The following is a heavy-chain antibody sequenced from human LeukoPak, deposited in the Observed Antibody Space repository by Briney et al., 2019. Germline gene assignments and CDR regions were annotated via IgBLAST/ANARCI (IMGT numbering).Heavy chain of an antibody. CDR3: ARAPVGYCSGGTCKRYFDY. CDR1: GGSISSGDYY. D-gene: IGHD2-15*01. Sequence: SQTLSLTCTVSGGSISSGDYYWSWIRQPPGKGLEYIGYINSSGSTSYNPSLKGRLTISVVTSKNQFSLKLSSVTAADTAVYYCARAPVGYCSGGTCKRYFDYWGQGTLVTVSS. J-gene: IGHJ4*02. CDR2: INSSGST. V-gene: IGHV4-30-4*01.